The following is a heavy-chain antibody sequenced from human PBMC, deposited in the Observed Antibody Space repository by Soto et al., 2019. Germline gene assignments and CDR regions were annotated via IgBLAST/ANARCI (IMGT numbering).Heavy chain of an antibody. D-gene: IGHD3-10*01. CDR3: AKTRLDGSGSYYFDY. J-gene: IGHJ4*02. CDR1: GFTFSSYA. V-gene: IGHV3-23*01. Sequence: GGSLRLSCAASGFTFSSYAMSWVRQAPGKGLEWVSAISGSGGSTYYADSVKGRFTISRDNSKNTLYLQMNSLRAEDTAVYYCAKTRLDGSGSYYFDYWGQGTLVTVYS. CDR2: ISGSGGST.